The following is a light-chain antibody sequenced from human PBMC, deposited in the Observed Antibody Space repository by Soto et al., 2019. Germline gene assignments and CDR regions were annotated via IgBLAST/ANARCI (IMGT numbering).Light chain of an antibody. CDR3: QQYNNWPPDRT. CDR1: QSVSSN. J-gene: IGKJ1*01. Sequence: EIVMTQSPATLSVSPGERATLSCRASQSVSSNLAWYQQKPGQAPRLLIYGASTRATGIPARFSGSGSGTEFPLTISRLQSEDFAIYFCQQYNNWPPDRTFGQGTKVEIK. V-gene: IGKV3-15*01. CDR2: GAS.